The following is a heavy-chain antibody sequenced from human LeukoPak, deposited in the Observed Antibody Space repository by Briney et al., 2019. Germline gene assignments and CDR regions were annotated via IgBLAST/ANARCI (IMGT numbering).Heavy chain of an antibody. CDR1: GFTFSSYG. CDR2: IWYDGSNK. J-gene: IGHJ6*03. D-gene: IGHD6-13*01. V-gene: IGHV3-33*01. Sequence: GRSLRLSCAASGFTFSSYGMHWVRRAPGKGLEWVAVIWYDGSNKYYADSVKGRFTISRDNSKNTLYLQMNSLRAEDTAVYYCTTGGSSWYDYYYYMDVWGKGTTVTVSS. CDR3: TTGGSSWYDYYYYMDV.